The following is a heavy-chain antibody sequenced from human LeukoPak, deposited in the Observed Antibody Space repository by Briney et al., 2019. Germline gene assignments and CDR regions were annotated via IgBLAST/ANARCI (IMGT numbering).Heavy chain of an antibody. V-gene: IGHV3-23*01. CDR3: AKDLEQWLFYYFDY. D-gene: IGHD6-19*01. J-gene: IGHJ4*02. CDR2: ISGSGGST. CDR1: GFIFSSYA. Sequence: PGGSLRLSCAASGFIFSSYAMSWVRQAPGKGLEWVSAISGSGGSTYYADSVKGRFTISRDNSKNTLYLQMNSLRAEDTAVYYCAKDLEQWLFYYFDYWGQGTLVTVSS.